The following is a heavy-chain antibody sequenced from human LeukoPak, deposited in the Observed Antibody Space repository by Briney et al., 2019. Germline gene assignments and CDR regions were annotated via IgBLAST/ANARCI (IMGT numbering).Heavy chain of an antibody. Sequence: PSETLSLTCSVSGGSISSSSYYWGWIRQPPVKGLEWIGSFYYSGSTYYNPSLKSRVTISVDTSKNQFSLKLSSVTAADTAVYYCARRSEFDNTHYHYFDYWGQGALVTVSS. CDR1: GGSISSSSYY. D-gene: IGHD2-15*01. J-gene: IGHJ4*02. CDR3: ARRSEFDNTHYHYFDY. V-gene: IGHV4-39*01. CDR2: FYYSGST.